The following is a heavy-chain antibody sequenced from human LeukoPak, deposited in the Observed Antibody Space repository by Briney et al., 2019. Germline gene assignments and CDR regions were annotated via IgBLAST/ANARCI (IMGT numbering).Heavy chain of an antibody. CDR2: ISSSNSYI. D-gene: IGHD2-2*01. CDR1: GFTFSSYS. J-gene: IGHJ6*02. V-gene: IGHV3-21*01. CDR3: ARDLSQLLCRLYYDYGMDV. Sequence: GGSLRLSCAVSGFTFSSYSMNWVRHAPEKGLEWVSSISSSNSYIYYADSVKGRFTISGDNAKNSLYLQMNSLRAEDTAVYYCARDLSQLLCRLYYDYGMDVWGQGTTVTVSS.